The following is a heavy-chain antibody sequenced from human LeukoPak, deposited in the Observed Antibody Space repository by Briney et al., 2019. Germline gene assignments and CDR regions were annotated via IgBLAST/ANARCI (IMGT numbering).Heavy chain of an antibody. J-gene: IGHJ6*02. CDR1: GGTFSSYA. V-gene: IGHV1-69*13. Sequence: SVKVSCKASGGTFSSYAISWVRQAPGQGLEWMGGIIPTFGTANYAQKFQGRVTITADESTSTAYMELSSLRSEDTAVYYCARSSSSSDYYYYYGMDVWGQGTTVTVSS. CDR3: ARSSSSSDYYYYYGMDV. CDR2: IIPTFGTA. D-gene: IGHD6-6*01.